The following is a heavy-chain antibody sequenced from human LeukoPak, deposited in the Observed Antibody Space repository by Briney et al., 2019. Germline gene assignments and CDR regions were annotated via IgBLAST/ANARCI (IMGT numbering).Heavy chain of an antibody. D-gene: IGHD3-10*01. CDR1: GGSISSSNW. V-gene: IGHV4-4*02. Sequence: PSETLSLTCAVSGGSISSSNWWSWVRQPSGKGLEWIGEIYHSGSTNYNPSLKSRVTISVDTSKNQFSLKLSSVTAADTAVYYCARHAGFGELFYYYYYMDVWGKGTTVTISS. J-gene: IGHJ6*03. CDR2: IYHSGST. CDR3: ARHAGFGELFYYYYYMDV.